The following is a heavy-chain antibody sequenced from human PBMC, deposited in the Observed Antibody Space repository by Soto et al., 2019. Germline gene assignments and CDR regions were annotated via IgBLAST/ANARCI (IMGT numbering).Heavy chain of an antibody. CDR1: GGTFSSYA. CDR3: AGGDIGTKYTYGYGQSVY. J-gene: IGHJ4*02. Sequence: QVQLVQSGAEVKKPGSSVKVSCKASGGTFSSYAISWVRQAPGQGLEWMGGIIPIFGTANYAQKVQGRVTITAHESTSTAYMELIILRSEDTAVYYCAGGDIGTKYTYGYGQSVYWGQGTRVTVSS. D-gene: IGHD5-18*01. V-gene: IGHV1-69*01. CDR2: IIPIFGTA.